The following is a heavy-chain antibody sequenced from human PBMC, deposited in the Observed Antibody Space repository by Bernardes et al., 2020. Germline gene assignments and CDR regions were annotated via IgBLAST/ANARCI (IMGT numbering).Heavy chain of an antibody. V-gene: IGHV4-59*01. J-gene: IGHJ6*03. D-gene: IGHD2-15*01. CDR3: ARAGGYCSGGSCYSGPRYYYMDV. Sequence: SETLSLTCTVSGGSISSYYWSWIRQPPGKGLEWIGYIYYSGSTNYNPSLKSRVTISVDTSKNQFSLKLSSVTAADTAVYYCARAGGYCSGGSCYSGPRYYYMDVWGKGTTVTVSS. CDR1: GGSISSYY. CDR2: IYYSGST.